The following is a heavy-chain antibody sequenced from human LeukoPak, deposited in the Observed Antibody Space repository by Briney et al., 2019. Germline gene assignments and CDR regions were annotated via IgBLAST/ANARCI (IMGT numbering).Heavy chain of an antibody. D-gene: IGHD3-16*01. J-gene: IGHJ6*02. CDR3: ARGGYDFVCYYYGMDV. V-gene: IGHV1-2*06. Sequence: ASVKVSCKASGYTFTGYFMHWVRQAPGQGLEWMGRINPNSGGTNYAQKFQGRVTMTRDTSISTAYMELSRLRSDDTAVYYCARGGYDFVCYYYGMDVWGQGTTVTVSS. CDR1: GYTFTGYF. CDR2: INPNSGGT.